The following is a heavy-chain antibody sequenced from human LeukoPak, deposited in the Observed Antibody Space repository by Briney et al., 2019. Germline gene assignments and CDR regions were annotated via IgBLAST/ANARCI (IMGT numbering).Heavy chain of an antibody. J-gene: IGHJ5*02. CDR2: IYYSGST. CDR1: GGSISSSSYY. CDR3: ARGLDSSGPNWFDP. V-gene: IGHV4-39*07. D-gene: IGHD3-22*01. Sequence: PSETLPLTCTVSGGSISSSSYYWGWIRQPPGKGLEWIGSIYYSGSTYYNPSLKSRVTISVDTSKNQFSLKLSSVTAADTAVYYCARGLDSSGPNWFDPWGQGTLVTVSS.